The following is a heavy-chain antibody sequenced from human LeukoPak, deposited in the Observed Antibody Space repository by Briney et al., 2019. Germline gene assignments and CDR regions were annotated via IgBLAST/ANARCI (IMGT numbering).Heavy chain of an antibody. CDR3: ARESYSNYGTFDY. V-gene: IGHV3-21*01. D-gene: IGHD4-11*01. CDR1: GFTFSSYS. CDR2: ISSSSSYI. J-gene: IGHJ4*02. Sequence: GGSLRLSCAASGFTFSSYSMNWVRQAPGKGLEWVSSISSSSSYIYYADSVNGRFTISRDNAKNSLYLQMNSLRAEDTAVYYCARESYSNYGTFDYWGQGTLVTVSS.